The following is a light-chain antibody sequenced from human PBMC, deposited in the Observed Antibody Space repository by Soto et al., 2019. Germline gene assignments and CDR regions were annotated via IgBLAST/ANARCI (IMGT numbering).Light chain of an antibody. CDR3: SSYTNINTRACV. V-gene: IGLV2-14*01. J-gene: IGLJ1*01. CDR2: EVT. CDR1: SGDIGSYNR. Sequence: QSALTQPASVSGSPGQSISISCTGNSGDIGSYNRVSWYQQHPGKAPKLIIYEVTDRPSGVSNRFSGSKSGNTASLTISGLQAEDEADYYCSSYTNINTRACVFGTGTKVTVL.